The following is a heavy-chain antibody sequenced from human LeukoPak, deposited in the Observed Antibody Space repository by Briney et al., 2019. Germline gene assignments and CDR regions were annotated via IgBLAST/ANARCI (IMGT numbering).Heavy chain of an antibody. CDR3: ARNGQFGVVDY. J-gene: IGHJ4*02. CDR1: GFTVSSNY. D-gene: IGHD3-3*01. Sequence: GGSLRLSCADSGFTVSSNYLSCVRQAPGKGLEWVSVIYSGGSTYYADSVKGRFTIPRDNSKNTLYLQMNSLRAEDTAVYYCARNGQFGVVDYWGQGTLVTVSS. V-gene: IGHV3-53*01. CDR2: IYSGGST.